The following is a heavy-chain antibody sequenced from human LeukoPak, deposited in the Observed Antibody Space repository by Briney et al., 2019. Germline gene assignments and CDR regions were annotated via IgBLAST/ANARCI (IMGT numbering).Heavy chain of an antibody. CDR3: ASPGGYPAAWGAITMVRGVKNPDDAFDI. CDR2: IIPIFGTA. CDR1: GGTFSSYA. D-gene: IGHD3-10*01. J-gene: IGHJ3*02. Sequence: SVKVSCKASGGTFSSYAISWVRQAPGQGLEWMGGIIPIFGTANYAQKFQGRVTITADESTSTAYMELSSLRSEDTAVYYCASPGGYPAAWGAITMVRGVKNPDDAFDIWGQGTMVTVSS. V-gene: IGHV1-69*13.